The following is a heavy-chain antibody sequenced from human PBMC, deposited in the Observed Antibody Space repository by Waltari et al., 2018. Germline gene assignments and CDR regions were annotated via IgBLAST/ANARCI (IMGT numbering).Heavy chain of an antibody. Sequence: QLQLQESGPGLVKPSETLSLTCTVSGGSISSSSYYWGWIRPPPGKGLEWIGSIYYSGSTYANPSLKSRVTISVDTSKNQFSLKLSSVTAADTAVYYCARHEGEEMATISRGYYFDYWGQGTLVTVSS. D-gene: IGHD5-12*01. CDR1: GGSISSSSYY. V-gene: IGHV4-39*01. CDR2: IYYSGST. CDR3: ARHEGEEMATISRGYYFDY. J-gene: IGHJ4*02.